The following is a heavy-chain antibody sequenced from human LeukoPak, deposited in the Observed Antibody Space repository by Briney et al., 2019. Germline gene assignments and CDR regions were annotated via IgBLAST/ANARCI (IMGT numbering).Heavy chain of an antibody. CDR1: GGSISSGSYY. CDR3: ARDSFYSGSYYYYYYMDV. J-gene: IGHJ6*03. CDR2: IYTSGST. V-gene: IGHV4-61*02. D-gene: IGHD1-26*01. Sequence: SETLSLTCTVSGGSISSGSYYWSWIRQPAGKGLEWIGRIYTSGSTNYNPTLKSRVTISVDTSKNQFSLKLSSVTAADTAVYYCARDSFYSGSYYYYYYMDVWGKGTTVTISS.